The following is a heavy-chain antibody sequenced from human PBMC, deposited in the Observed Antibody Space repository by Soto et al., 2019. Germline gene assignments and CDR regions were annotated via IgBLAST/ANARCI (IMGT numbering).Heavy chain of an antibody. CDR1: GFTFSSYS. D-gene: IGHD5-12*01. V-gene: IGHV3-21*01. Sequence: EVQLVESGGGLVKPGGSLRLSCAASGFTFSSYSMNWVRQAPGKGLEWVSSISSSSSYIYYADSVKGRFTISRDNAKNSLYLQMNSLRAEDTAVYYCALHASGYDEYLDYWGQGTLVTVSS. CDR2: ISSSSSYI. J-gene: IGHJ4*02. CDR3: ALHASGYDEYLDY.